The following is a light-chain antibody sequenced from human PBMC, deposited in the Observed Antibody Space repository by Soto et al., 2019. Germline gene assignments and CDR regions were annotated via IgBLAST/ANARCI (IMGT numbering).Light chain of an antibody. CDR3: QSYDSSLSGWV. Sequence: QSVLTQPPSVSGAPGQRVTISCTGSNSYIGADYDVHWYQQLPGTAPKLLIFGNSNRPSGVPDRFSGSKSDASASLAITGLQAEDEADYYCQSYDSSLSGWVFGGGTKLTVL. CDR2: GNS. J-gene: IGLJ3*02. V-gene: IGLV1-40*01. CDR1: NSYIGADYD.